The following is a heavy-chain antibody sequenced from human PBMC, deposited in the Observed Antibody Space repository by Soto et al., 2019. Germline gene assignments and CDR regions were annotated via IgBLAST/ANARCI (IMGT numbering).Heavy chain of an antibody. CDR1: GVTFSSYG. Sequence: QVHLVESGGGVVQPWRSLRLSCAASGVTFSSYGMHWVRQAPGKGMEWVAVIWYDGSKKYYADSVKGRFTISRDNSKNTLYLQMNSLRAEDTAVYYCARVLAAAGAYYFAYWGQGTLVSVSS. D-gene: IGHD6-13*01. V-gene: IGHV3-33*01. CDR3: ARVLAAAGAYYFAY. J-gene: IGHJ4*02. CDR2: IWYDGSKK.